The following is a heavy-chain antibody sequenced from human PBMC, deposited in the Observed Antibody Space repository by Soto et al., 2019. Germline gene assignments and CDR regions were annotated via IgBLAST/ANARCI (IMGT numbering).Heavy chain of an antibody. CDR2: ITPTLGIP. Sequence: QMLLVQSGAEVRKPGSSVRVSFNAYGGTFSSNPFSWVRRAPGQGLEWLGGITPTLGIPFYGQKFRGRVTITADESTSTVYMELRSLRSEDAAVYYCAADGSGGTYVGVQYSEFWGQGTLVTVSA. CDR3: AADGSGGTYVGVQYSEF. J-gene: IGHJ4*02. D-gene: IGHD2-15*01. V-gene: IGHV1-69*01. CDR1: GGTFSSNP.